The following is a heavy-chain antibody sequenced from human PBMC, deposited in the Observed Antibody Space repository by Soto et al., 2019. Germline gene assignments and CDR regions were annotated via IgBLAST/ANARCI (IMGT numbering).Heavy chain of an antibody. Sequence: QVQLQESGPGLVKPSQTLSLSCTVSGDSMSRGDYYWSWIRQPPGKGLEWIGFIYHTGRTYYSPYLKGRVDISVDTSKNTFSLKLSSVTAADPAVYYCARDPLDDYGDLCYVFDMWGQGTMVTVSS. CDR2: IYHTGRT. CDR1: GDSMSRGDYY. J-gene: IGHJ3*02. D-gene: IGHD4-17*01. CDR3: ARDPLDDYGDLCYVFDM. V-gene: IGHV4-30-4*01.